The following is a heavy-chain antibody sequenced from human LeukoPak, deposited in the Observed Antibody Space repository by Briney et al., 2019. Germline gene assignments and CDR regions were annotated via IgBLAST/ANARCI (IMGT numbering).Heavy chain of an antibody. V-gene: IGHV3-64*01. CDR2: ISSNGGST. J-gene: IGHJ4*02. CDR3: AREGGSSWYYDY. CDR1: GFTFSSYA. Sequence: GGSLRLSCAASGFTFSSYAMHWVRQAPGEGLEYVSAISSNGGSTYYANSVKGRFTISRDNSKNTLYLQMGSLRAEDMAVYYCAREGGSSWYYDYWGQGTLVTVSS. D-gene: IGHD6-13*01.